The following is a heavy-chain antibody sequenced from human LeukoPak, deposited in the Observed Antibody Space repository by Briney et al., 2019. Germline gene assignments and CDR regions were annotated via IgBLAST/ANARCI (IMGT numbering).Heavy chain of an antibody. Sequence: SETLSLTCAVSGVSISSSEWWIWVRQPPGQGLEWIGEIHRDGRTRYNPSLKSRVTMSIDYSKNQFSLKVSSVTAADTAIYYCGKTDIYFNPIDYWGPGSLVAVSS. D-gene: IGHD3-9*01. CDR3: GKTDIYFNPIDY. CDR1: GVSISSSEW. V-gene: IGHV4-4*02. J-gene: IGHJ4*02. CDR2: IHRDGRT.